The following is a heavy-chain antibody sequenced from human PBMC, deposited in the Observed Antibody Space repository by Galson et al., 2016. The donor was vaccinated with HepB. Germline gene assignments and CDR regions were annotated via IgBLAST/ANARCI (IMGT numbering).Heavy chain of an antibody. CDR1: GFTFRSYS. CDR2: ISSSSENK. D-gene: IGHD1-26*01. V-gene: IGHV3-21*01. Sequence: SLRLSCAASGFTFRSYSINWVHQAPVEGLELVSGISSSSENKVYAESVKGRITISRDNAKNTLYLQMNSLSAEDAAGSYCARDPSGSLDYWGQGILVTVSS. J-gene: IGHJ4*02. CDR3: ARDPSGSLDY.